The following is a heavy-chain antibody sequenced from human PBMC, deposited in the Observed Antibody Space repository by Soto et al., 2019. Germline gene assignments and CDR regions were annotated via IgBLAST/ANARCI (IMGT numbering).Heavy chain of an antibody. V-gene: IGHV4-4*07. CDR1: DGSISGYF. J-gene: IGHJ3*02. CDR2: IYSSGNA. Sequence: QVQLQESGPGLVKPSETLSLICTVSDGSISGYFWSWVRQSAGKGLEWIGRIYSSGNANYNPSLKSGVTMSVDTSQNYFSLKLTSVTAADTAMYYCVRGDVFDIWGRGAMVTVSS. D-gene: IGHD3-16*01. CDR3: VRGDVFDI.